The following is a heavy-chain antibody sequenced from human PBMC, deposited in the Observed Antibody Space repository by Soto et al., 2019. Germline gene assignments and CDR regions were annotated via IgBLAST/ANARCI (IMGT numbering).Heavy chain of an antibody. CDR2: LSWDSGDV. J-gene: IGHJ4*02. Sequence: GGSLRLSCAASGFTFHNYAMHWVRQAPGKGLEWVSGLSWDSGDVDYADSVKGRFAISRDNAKNSLYLQMNSLRTEDTALYYCAKLRYSSGHANFDYWGQGTLVTVSS. CDR1: GFTFHNYA. D-gene: IGHD3-10*01. CDR3: AKLRYSSGHANFDY. V-gene: IGHV3-9*01.